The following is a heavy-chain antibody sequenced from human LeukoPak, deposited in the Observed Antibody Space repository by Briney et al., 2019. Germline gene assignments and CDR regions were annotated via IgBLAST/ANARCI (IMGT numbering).Heavy chain of an antibody. D-gene: IGHD3-16*01. V-gene: IGHV3-7*01. CDR1: GFTFSSYW. J-gene: IGHJ4*02. CDR2: IKHNGDEL. Sequence: PGVSLRLSCAASGFTFSSYWMTWVRQAPGKGLEWVANIKHNGDELNYVDSVEDRSTISRDNAKNSLYLHMTSLRAEDTAVYYCARELRTFDSWGQGTLVTVSS. CDR3: ARELRTFDS.